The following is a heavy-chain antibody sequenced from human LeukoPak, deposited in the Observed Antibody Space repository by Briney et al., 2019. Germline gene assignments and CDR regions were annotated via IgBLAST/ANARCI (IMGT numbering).Heavy chain of an antibody. CDR2: VDPEEGKT. D-gene: IGHD5-18*01. CDR3: ARENVDTAMPGDY. CDR1: GYTFTDYY. Sequence: GASVKVSCKASGYTFTDYYMHWMQQAPGKGPGWMGRVDPEEGKTIYAEKFQGRVTMTTDTSTSTAYMELRSLRSDDTAVYYCARENVDTAMPGDYWGQGTLVTVSS. V-gene: IGHV1-69-2*01. J-gene: IGHJ4*02.